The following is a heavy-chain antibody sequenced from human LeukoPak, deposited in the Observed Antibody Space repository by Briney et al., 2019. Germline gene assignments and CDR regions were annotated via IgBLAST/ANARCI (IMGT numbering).Heavy chain of an antibody. V-gene: IGHV3-74*01. Sequence: GGSLRLSCEASGFTFSNYWMHWVRQAPGKGLVWVSRINSDGSSTTYADSVKGRFTISRDNARNSLYLQVNSPRTQDTTVYYCARXGTSGYSSTRHFWGGNYYFDYWGQGSLVTVSS. CDR1: GFTFSNYW. CDR3: ARXGTSGYSSTRHFWGGNYYFDY. CDR2: INSDGSST. D-gene: IGHD2-2*01. J-gene: IGHJ4*02.